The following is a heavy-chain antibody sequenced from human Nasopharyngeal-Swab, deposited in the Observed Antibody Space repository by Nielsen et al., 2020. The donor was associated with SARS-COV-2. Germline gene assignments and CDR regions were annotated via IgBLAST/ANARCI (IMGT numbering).Heavy chain of an antibody. CDR3: ARSVSDYTNNDRFDYFDP. CDR2: IYYTGST. J-gene: IGHJ5*02. D-gene: IGHD4-11*01. Sequence: SETLSLTCTVSGCSINSNYWTWIRQSPGKGLEWIGYIYYTGSTNSNPSLKTRVSISVDTSRNQFSLRLSSVTAADTAVYYCARSVSDYTNNDRFDYFDPWGQGSLVTVSS. CDR1: GCSINSNY. V-gene: IGHV4-59*01.